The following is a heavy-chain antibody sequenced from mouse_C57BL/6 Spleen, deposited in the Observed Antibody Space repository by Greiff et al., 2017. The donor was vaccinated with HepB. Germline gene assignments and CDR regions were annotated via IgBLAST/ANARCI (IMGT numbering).Heavy chain of an antibody. V-gene: IGHV1-19*01. Sequence: DVKLQESGPVLVKPGASVKMSCKASGYTFTDYYMNWVKQSHGKSLEWIGVINPYNGGTSYNQKFKGKATLTVDKSSSTAYMELNSLTSEDSAVYYCARWGYGSSYWFAYWGQGTLVTVSA. J-gene: IGHJ3*01. D-gene: IGHD1-1*01. CDR3: ARWGYGSSYWFAY. CDR1: GYTFTDYY. CDR2: INPYNGGT.